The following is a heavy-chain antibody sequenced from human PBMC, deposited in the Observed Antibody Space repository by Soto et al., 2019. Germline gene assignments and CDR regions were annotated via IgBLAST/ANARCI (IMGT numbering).Heavy chain of an antibody. Sequence: SETLSLTCTVSGGSISSSSYYWGWIRQPPGKGLEWIGSIYYSGSTYYNPSLKSRVTISVDTSKNQFSLKLSSVTAADTAVYYCARQSDTAMVSKYYFDYWGQGTLVTVSS. V-gene: IGHV4-39*01. D-gene: IGHD5-18*01. CDR1: GGSISSSSYY. CDR3: ARQSDTAMVSKYYFDY. J-gene: IGHJ4*02. CDR2: IYYSGST.